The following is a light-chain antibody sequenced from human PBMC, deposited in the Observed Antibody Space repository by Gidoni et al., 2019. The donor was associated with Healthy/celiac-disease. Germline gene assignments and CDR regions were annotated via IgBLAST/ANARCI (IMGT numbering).Light chain of an antibody. Sequence: DIQMTQSPSTLSASVGDRVTIPCRASQSISSWLAWYQQKPGKAPKLLIYKASSLESGVPSRFSGRGSGTEFTLTISSLQPDDFATYYCQEGWTFGQGTKVEIK. CDR2: KAS. V-gene: IGKV1-5*03. CDR1: QSISSW. J-gene: IGKJ1*01. CDR3: QEGWT.